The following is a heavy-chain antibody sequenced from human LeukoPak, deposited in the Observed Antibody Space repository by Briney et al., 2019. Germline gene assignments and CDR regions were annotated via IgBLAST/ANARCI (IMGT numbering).Heavy chain of an antibody. Sequence: ASVKVSCKASGYTFTSYAMHWVRQAPGQRLEWMGWINAGNGNTKYSQKFQGRVTITRDTSASTAYMELSSLGSEDTAVYYCARNSNYGARVYWGQGTLVTVSS. CDR1: GYTFTSYA. V-gene: IGHV1-3*01. CDR3: ARNSNYGARVY. J-gene: IGHJ4*02. CDR2: INAGNGNT. D-gene: IGHD4-11*01.